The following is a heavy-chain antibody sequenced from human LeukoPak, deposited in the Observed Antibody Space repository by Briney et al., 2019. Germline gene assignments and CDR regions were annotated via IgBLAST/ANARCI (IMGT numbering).Heavy chain of an antibody. CDR2: ISNSGGNT. Sequence: GGSLRLSCAASGFTFNNYAMTWVRQAPGKGLEWVSAISNSGGNTYYADSLKGRFTISRDNSNNTLYLQMYGLRAEDTAVYYCARGTGIARPDYWGQGTLVSVSS. V-gene: IGHV3-23*01. CDR3: ARGTGIARPDY. D-gene: IGHD6-6*01. CDR1: GFTFNNYA. J-gene: IGHJ4*02.